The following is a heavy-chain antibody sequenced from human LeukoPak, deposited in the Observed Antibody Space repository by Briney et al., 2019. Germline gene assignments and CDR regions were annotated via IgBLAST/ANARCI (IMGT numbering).Heavy chain of an antibody. J-gene: IGHJ4*02. D-gene: IGHD3-22*01. Sequence: PGGSVRLSCAASGFTFSSYAMSWVRQAPGKGLEWVSAISGSGCSTYYADSVKGRFTISRDNSKNTLYLQMNSLSADDTAVYYCASALYQGSGYYYSSSKKSYFDYCGQGTLVTVSS. CDR2: ISGSGCST. CDR1: GFTFSSYA. CDR3: ASALYQGSGYYYSSSKKSYFDY. V-gene: IGHV3-23*01.